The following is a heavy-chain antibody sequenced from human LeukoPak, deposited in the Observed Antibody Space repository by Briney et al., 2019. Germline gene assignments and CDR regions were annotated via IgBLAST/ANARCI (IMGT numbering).Heavy chain of an antibody. D-gene: IGHD2-8*01. V-gene: IGHV3-23*01. CDR2: ISGSGGST. J-gene: IGHJ4*02. Sequence: PGGSLRLSCAASGFTFSSYAMSWVRQAPGKGLEWVSAISGSGGSTYYADSVKGRFTISRDNAKNSLYLQMNSLRAEDTAVYYCARGPYGYFDYWGQGTLVTVSS. CDR3: ARGPYGYFDY. CDR1: GFTFSSYA.